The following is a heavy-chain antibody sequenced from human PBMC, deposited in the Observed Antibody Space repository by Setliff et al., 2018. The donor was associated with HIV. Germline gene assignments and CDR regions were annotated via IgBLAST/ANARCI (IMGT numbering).Heavy chain of an antibody. Sequence: GGSLRLSCAASGFTFSNYALTWVRQAPGKGLEWASSISGSGGSTNYEDSVKGRFTISRDNSKNTLYLQMNSLRVEDTAVYYCARDRLTNVRYWTSDYWGQGTLVTVSS. CDR1: GFTFSNYA. CDR2: ISGSGGST. D-gene: IGHD2-8*01. J-gene: IGHJ4*02. V-gene: IGHV3-23*01. CDR3: ARDRLTNVRYWTSDY.